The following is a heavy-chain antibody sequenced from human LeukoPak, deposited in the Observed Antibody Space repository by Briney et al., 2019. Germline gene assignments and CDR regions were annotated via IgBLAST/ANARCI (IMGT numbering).Heavy chain of an antibody. V-gene: IGHV3-23*01. CDR1: GFTFSSYA. D-gene: IGHD2-2*01. CDR3: AKEGYCSSTSCYRTPQS. J-gene: IGHJ5*02. CDR2: ISGSGGST. Sequence: PGGSLRLSCAASGFTFSSYAMSWVHQAPGKGLEWVSAISGSGGSTYYADSVKGRFTISRDNSKNTLYLQMNSLRAEDTAVYYCAKEGYCSSTSCYRTPQSWGQGTLVTVSS.